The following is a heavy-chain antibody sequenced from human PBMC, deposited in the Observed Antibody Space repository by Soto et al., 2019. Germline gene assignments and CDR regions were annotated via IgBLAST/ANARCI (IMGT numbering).Heavy chain of an antibody. Sequence: PSETLSLTCTVSGGSISSSSYYWGWIRQPPGKGLEWIGSIYYSGSTYYNPSLKSRVTISVDTSKNQFSLKLSSVTAADTAVYYCARLYYDFWSGYSLGQYGMDVWGQGTTVTVSS. D-gene: IGHD3-3*01. CDR1: GGSISSSSYY. V-gene: IGHV4-39*01. J-gene: IGHJ6*02. CDR3: ARLYYDFWSGYSLGQYGMDV. CDR2: IYYSGST.